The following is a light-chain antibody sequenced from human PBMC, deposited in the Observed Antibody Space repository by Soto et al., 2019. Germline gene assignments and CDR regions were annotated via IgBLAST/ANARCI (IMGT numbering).Light chain of an antibody. Sequence: DIVPITCRASQTISSHLNWYQQKPGIAPKLLIYSASSLQSGVPSRFSGSGSGTDFTLTISTLQPEDFATYYCQQYYSTPITFGQGTRLEI. CDR3: QQYYSTPIT. J-gene: IGKJ5*01. CDR2: SAS. CDR1: QTISSH. V-gene: IGKV1-39*01.